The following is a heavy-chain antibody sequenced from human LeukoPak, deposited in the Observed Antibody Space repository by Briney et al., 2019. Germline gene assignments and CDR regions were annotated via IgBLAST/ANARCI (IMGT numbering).Heavy chain of an antibody. D-gene: IGHD3-10*01. CDR3: ARIIAHAFDI. CDR2: ISSSSSYI. J-gene: IGHJ3*02. Sequence: GGSLRLSCAASGFTFSSYSMNWVRQAPGKGLEWVSSISSSSSYIYYADSVKGRFTISRDNAKDSLYLQMNSLRAEDTAVYYCARIIAHAFDIWGQETMVTVSS. CDR1: GFTFSSYS. V-gene: IGHV3-21*01.